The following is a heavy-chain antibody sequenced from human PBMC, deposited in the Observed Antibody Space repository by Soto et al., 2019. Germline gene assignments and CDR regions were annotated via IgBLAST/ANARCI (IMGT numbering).Heavy chain of an antibody. CDR2: IYHSGST. D-gene: IGHD3-22*01. J-gene: IGHJ5*02. CDR1: GGSISSGGYS. Sequence: SETLSLTCAVSGGSISSGGYSWSWIRQPPGKGLEWIGYIYHSGSTYYNPPLKSRVTISVDRSKNQFSLKLSSVTAADTAVYYCARGTYYYDNSFDPWGQGTLVTVSS. V-gene: IGHV4-30-2*01. CDR3: ARGTYYYDNSFDP.